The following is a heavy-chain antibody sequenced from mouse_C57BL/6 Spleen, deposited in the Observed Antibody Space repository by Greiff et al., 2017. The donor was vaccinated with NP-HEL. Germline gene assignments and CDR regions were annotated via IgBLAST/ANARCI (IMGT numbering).Heavy chain of an antibody. CDR2: INYDGSST. D-gene: IGHD4-1*01. Sequence: EVMLVESEGGLVQPGSSMKLSCTASGFTFSDYYMAWVRQVPEKGLEWVANINYDGSSTYYLDSLKSRFIISRDNAKNILYLQMSSLKSEDTATYYCARKETGTSYYFDYWGQGTTLTVSS. CDR3: ARKETGTSYYFDY. J-gene: IGHJ2*01. CDR1: GFTFSDYY. V-gene: IGHV5-16*01.